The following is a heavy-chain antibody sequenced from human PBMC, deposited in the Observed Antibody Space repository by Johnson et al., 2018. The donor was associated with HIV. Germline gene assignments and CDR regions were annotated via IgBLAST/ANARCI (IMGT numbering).Heavy chain of an antibody. Sequence: QVQLVESVGGVVQPGRSLRLSCAVSGFTLTNYGIYWVRQAPDKGLEWVALISYDGSNTYYADSVRGRFTLSRDISKNTVYLQMNSLRAEDTAVYYCAKDQYRKLTTVAGIWGQGTMVTVSS. CDR1: GFTLTNYG. CDR2: ISYDGSNT. V-gene: IGHV3-30*18. D-gene: IGHD4-17*01. J-gene: IGHJ3*02. CDR3: AKDQYRKLTTVAGI.